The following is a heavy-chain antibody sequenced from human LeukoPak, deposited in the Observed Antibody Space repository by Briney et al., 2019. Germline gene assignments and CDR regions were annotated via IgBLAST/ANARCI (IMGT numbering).Heavy chain of an antibody. V-gene: IGHV4-59*01. J-gene: IGHJ5*02. CDR3: ARGGLLWFGAPNWFDP. D-gene: IGHD3-10*01. CDR2: IYYSEST. Sequence: SETLSLTCTVSGGSISSYYWGWIRQPPGKGLEWIGYIYYSESTNYNPSLKSRVTISVDTSKNQFSLKLSSVTAADTAVYYCARGGLLWFGAPNWFDPWGQGTLVTVSS. CDR1: GGSISSYY.